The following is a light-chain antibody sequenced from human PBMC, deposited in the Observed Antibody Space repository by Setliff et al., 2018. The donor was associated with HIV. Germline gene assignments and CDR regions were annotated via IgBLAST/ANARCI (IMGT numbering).Light chain of an antibody. J-gene: IGLJ1*01. V-gene: IGLV2-23*02. CDR2: EVN. CDR3: CSYTTYSTYV. Sequence: QSVLTQPASLSGSPGQSIAISCTGTSSDVGIYNLVSWYQHHPGKAPKLIIYEVNKRPSGVSNRFSGSKSGNTASLTISGLQPEDETDYYCCSYTTYSTYVFGTGTKVTVL. CDR1: SSDVGIYNL.